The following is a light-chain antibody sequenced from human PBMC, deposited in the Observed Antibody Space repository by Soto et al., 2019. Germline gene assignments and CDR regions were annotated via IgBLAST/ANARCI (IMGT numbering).Light chain of an antibody. CDR2: DVS. J-gene: IGLJ1*01. CDR3: SSYTSSSTLV. CDR1: SSDVCGYNY. Sequence: QSALTQPASVSGSPGQSITISCTGTSSDVCGYNYVSWYQQHPGKAPKLMIYDVSNRPSGVSNRFSGSKSGNTASLTISGLQAEDEADYYCSSYTSSSTLVFGPGTKLTVL. V-gene: IGLV2-14*01.